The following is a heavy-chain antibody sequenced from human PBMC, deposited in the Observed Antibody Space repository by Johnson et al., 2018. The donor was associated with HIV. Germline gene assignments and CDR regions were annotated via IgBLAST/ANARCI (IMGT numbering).Heavy chain of an antibody. Sequence: QMQLVESGGGLVKPGGSLRLSCAASGFTFSSYGMHWVRQAPGKGLEWVAVISYDGSNKYYADSVTGRFTISRDNSKNTLYLQMNSLRAEDTAVYYCANFGSSSSRSAFDIWGQGTKVTVSS. D-gene: IGHD6-6*01. CDR1: GFTFSSYG. J-gene: IGHJ3*02. CDR3: ANFGSSSSRSAFDI. V-gene: IGHV3-30*18. CDR2: ISYDGSNK.